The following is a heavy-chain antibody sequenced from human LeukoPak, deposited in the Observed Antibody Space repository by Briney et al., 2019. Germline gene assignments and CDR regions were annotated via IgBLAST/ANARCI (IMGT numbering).Heavy chain of an antibody. Sequence: ASVKVSCKASGYTFTDYHMHWVRQAPGQGLEWMGWINPNTGATDYSQKFQGRVAMTRDTSISTAYMELSRLRPDDTAIYYCARVDIYDILTFDSWGQGTLVTVSS. CDR1: GYTFTDYH. D-gene: IGHD3-9*01. V-gene: IGHV1-2*02. J-gene: IGHJ4*02. CDR3: ARVDIYDILTFDS. CDR2: INPNTGAT.